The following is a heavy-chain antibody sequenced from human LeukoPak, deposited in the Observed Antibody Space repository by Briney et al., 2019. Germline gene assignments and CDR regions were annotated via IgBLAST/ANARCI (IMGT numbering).Heavy chain of an antibody. V-gene: IGHV4-34*01. CDR2: INHSGST. CDR1: GGSFSGYY. Sequence: PSETLSLTCAVYGGSFSGYYWSWIRQPPGKGLEWIGEINHSGSTNYNPSLKSRVTISVDTSKNQFSPKLSSVTAADTAVYYCARGALSGALPRGYYYYYGMDVWGQGTTVTVSS. D-gene: IGHD2-15*01. CDR3: ARGALSGALPRGYYYYYGMDV. J-gene: IGHJ6*02.